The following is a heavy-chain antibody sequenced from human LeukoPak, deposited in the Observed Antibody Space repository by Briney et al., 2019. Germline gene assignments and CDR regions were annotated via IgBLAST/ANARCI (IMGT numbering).Heavy chain of an antibody. D-gene: IGHD3-10*01. CDR2: FDPEDGET. Sequence: ASVKVSCKVSGYTLTELSMHWVRQAPGKGGEGMGGFDPEDGETIYAQKFQGRVTMTEDTSTDTAYMELSSLRSEDTAVYYCATGAPLLWFGDPSMARSAFDIWGQGTMVTVSS. J-gene: IGHJ3*02. V-gene: IGHV1-24*01. CDR3: ATGAPLLWFGDPSMARSAFDI. CDR1: GYTLTELS.